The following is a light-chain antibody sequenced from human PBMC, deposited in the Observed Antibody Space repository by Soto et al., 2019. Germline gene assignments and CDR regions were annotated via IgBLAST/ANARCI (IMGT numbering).Light chain of an antibody. CDR2: GAS. V-gene: IGKV3-15*01. CDR3: HQYNNWPLWT. J-gene: IGKJ1*01. CDR1: QSVSSN. Sequence: EIVMTQYPATLSVSPGERATLSCRASQSVSSNLAWYQQKPGQAPRLLIYGASTRATGIPARFSGSGFGTEFTLTISSLQSEDFAVYYCHQYNNWPLWTFGQGTKVDIK.